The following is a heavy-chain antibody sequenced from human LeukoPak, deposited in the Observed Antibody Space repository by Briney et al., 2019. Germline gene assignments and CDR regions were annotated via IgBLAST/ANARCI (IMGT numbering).Heavy chain of an antibody. J-gene: IGHJ4*02. D-gene: IGHD2-15*01. CDR2: ISDNGVTI. CDR1: GLAFSSYE. CDR3: AGELGYCSGGDY. Sequence: PGGSLRLSCAASGLAFSSYEMNWVRQAPGKGLEWISYISDNGVTIYYADSVKGRFTISRDNAKNSLYLQTNSLSAEDTAVYYCAGELGYCSGGDYWGQGTLVTVSS. V-gene: IGHV3-48*03.